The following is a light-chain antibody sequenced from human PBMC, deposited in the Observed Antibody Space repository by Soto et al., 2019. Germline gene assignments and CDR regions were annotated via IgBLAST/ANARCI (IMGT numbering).Light chain of an antibody. Sequence: DIPMTQSPSSLSASVGDRVTITCRASQGISNYLAWYQQIPGKVPKLLISAASTLQSGVPSRFSGSGSGTDFTLTISSLQPEDVATYYCQKYTNVPAFGGGTKVESK. CDR2: AAS. CDR3: QKYTNVPA. V-gene: IGKV1-27*01. CDR1: QGISNY. J-gene: IGKJ4*01.